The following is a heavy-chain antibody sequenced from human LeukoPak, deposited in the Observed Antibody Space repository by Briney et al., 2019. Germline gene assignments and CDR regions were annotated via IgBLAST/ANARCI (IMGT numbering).Heavy chain of an antibody. CDR1: GFTFDDYA. CDR3: AKDMDMCSSSSSGLDY. Sequence: GGSLRLSCAASGFTFDDYAMHWVRQAPGKGLEWVSGISWNSGSIGYADSVKGRFTISRDNAKNSLYLQMNVLRAEDMALYYCAKDMDMCSSSSSGLDYWGQGTLVTVSS. CDR2: ISWNSGSI. D-gene: IGHD6-6*01. J-gene: IGHJ4*02. V-gene: IGHV3-9*03.